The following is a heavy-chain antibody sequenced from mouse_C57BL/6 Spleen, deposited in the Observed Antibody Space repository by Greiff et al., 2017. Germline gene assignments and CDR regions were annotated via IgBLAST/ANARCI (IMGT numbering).Heavy chain of an antibody. Sequence: EVKVIESGGDLVKPGGSLKLSCAASGFTFSSYGMSWVRQTPDKRLEWVATISSGGSYTYYPDSVKGRFTISRDNAKNTLYLQMSSLKSEDTAMYYCARQYYDYLAYWGQGTLVTVSA. CDR3: ARQYYDYLAY. V-gene: IGHV5-6*01. CDR1: GFTFSSYG. D-gene: IGHD2-4*01. CDR2: ISSGGSYT. J-gene: IGHJ3*01.